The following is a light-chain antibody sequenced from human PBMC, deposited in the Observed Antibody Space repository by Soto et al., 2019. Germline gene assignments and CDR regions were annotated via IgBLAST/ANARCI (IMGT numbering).Light chain of an antibody. Sequence: EIVMTQSPAILSVSPGERGTLSCRASQDIGTKLAWYQQKPGQAPSLLMYDVSTRASAAPARFSGSGSGTDFTLTISRLEPEDFAVYFCQQYGSSPRTFGQGTKVDIK. CDR3: QQYGSSPRT. CDR2: DVS. J-gene: IGKJ1*01. CDR1: QDIGTK. V-gene: IGKV3-15*01.